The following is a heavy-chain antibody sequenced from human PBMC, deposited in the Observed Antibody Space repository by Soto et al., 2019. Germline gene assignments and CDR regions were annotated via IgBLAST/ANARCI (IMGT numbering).Heavy chain of an antibody. CDR1: NGSISSRSSY. CDR2: IYYIGNT. Sequence: QLQLQESGSGLVKPSETLSLTCIVSNGSISSRSSYWGWIRQTPGKVLEWIGSIYYIGNTYYNPTLKRRVTISIDTSQTQFSLKMNSVTAADTAVYFCGGQDYGAKGYYFENWGQGALVTVSS. D-gene: IGHD4-17*01. J-gene: IGHJ4*02. CDR3: GGQDYGAKGYYFEN. V-gene: IGHV4-39*01.